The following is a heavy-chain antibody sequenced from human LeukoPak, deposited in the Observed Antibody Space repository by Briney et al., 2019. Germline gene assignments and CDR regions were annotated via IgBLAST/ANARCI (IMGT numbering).Heavy chain of an antibody. CDR1: GFTFSSYG. D-gene: IGHD3-10*01. CDR3: ARDASYYGSGSYYSSYYYYYMDV. V-gene: IGHV3-30*02. J-gene: IGHJ6*03. Sequence: GGSLRLSCAASGFTFSSYGMHWVRQAPGKGLEWVAFIRYDGSNKYYADSVKGRFTISRDNSKNTLYLQMNSLRAEDTAVYYCARDASYYGSGSYYSSYYYYYMDVWGKGTTVTVSS. CDR2: IRYDGSNK.